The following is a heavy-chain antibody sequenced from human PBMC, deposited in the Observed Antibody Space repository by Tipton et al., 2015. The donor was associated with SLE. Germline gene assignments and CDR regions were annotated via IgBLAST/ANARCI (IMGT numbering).Heavy chain of an antibody. J-gene: IGHJ4*02. Sequence: TLSLTCGVYGGSLSDYYWTWIRQPPGKGLEWIGEIDDSGNTNYYPPLKSRVTISVDTSKNQFSLKLSSVTAADTAVYYCARDDVRTVIRRGFDYWGQGTLVTVSS. CDR1: GGSLSDYY. D-gene: IGHD3/OR15-3a*01. CDR3: ARDDVRTVIRRGFDY. V-gene: IGHV4-34*01. CDR2: IDDSGNT.